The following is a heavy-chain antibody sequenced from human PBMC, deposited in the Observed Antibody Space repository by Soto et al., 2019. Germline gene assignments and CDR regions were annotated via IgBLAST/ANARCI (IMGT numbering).Heavy chain of an antibody. CDR3: ARQGGITMVRGVSYFGY. J-gene: IGHJ4*02. V-gene: IGHV1-3*01. D-gene: IGHD3-10*01. CDR2: TNAGNGNT. Sequence: QVQLVQSGAEVKKPGASVKVSCKASGYTFTSYAMHWVRQAPGQRLEWMGWTNAGNGNTKYSQKFQGRVTITRDTSASTAYMELSSLRSEDTAVYYCARQGGITMVRGVSYFGYGGQGTLVTVSS. CDR1: GYTFTSYA.